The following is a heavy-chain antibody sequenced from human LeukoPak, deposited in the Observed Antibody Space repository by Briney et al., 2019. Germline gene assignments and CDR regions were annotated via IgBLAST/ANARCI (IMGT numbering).Heavy chain of an antibody. Sequence: GASVKVSCKASGYTFTGYYMHWVRQAPGQGLEWMGWIYPNSGDTGYAQNFQGRVTMTWDTSITTAYMELNRLTSDDTAVYYCAREFPRTSGFDYWGQGSLVTVSS. CDR2: IYPNSGDT. CDR3: AREFPRTSGFDY. V-gene: IGHV1-2*02. CDR1: GYTFTGYY. J-gene: IGHJ4*02. D-gene: IGHD1-26*01.